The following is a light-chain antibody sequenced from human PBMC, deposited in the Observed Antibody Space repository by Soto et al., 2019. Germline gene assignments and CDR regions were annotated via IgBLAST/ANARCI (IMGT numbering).Light chain of an antibody. CDR2: ADI. Sequence: QSALTQPPSVSGAPGQRVTISCTGSSSNIGAAFYVHWYQQLPGTAPRLLIYADINRAAGVPGRFSGSKSGTSASLAITGLQAEDEADYYCQSYDNTLNAWVFGGGTKVTVL. CDR1: SSNIGAAFY. V-gene: IGLV1-40*01. J-gene: IGLJ3*02. CDR3: QSYDNTLNAWV.